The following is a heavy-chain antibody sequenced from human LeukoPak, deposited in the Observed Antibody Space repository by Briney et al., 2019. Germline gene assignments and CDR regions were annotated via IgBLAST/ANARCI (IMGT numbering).Heavy chain of an antibody. D-gene: IGHD2-8*02. CDR1: GLTFSNVW. CDR3: ASFRDTDN. Sequence: PGGSLRLSCEVSGLTFSNVWMHWVRQAPGQGLVWVSRINTAGSTVYADPVKGRFTISGDNAKNMVYLQMNSLRAEDTAVYYCASFRDTDNWGRGTMVTVSS. CDR2: INTAGST. J-gene: IGHJ3*01. V-gene: IGHV3-74*01.